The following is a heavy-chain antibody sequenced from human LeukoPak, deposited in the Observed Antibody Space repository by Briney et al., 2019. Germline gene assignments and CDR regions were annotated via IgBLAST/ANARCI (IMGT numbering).Heavy chain of an antibody. J-gene: IGHJ4*02. D-gene: IGHD3-16*01. CDR1: GSTFNDYW. CDR2: INQDGSEN. Sequence: GGSLRLSCAASGSTFNDYWMSWVRQAPGRGLEWVANINQDGSENYYVDSMKGRFTSSRDNAKNSVYLQMNSLRAEDTAIYYCARSSWGSSTNSWGQGTLVTVSS. V-gene: IGHV3-7*01. CDR3: ARSSWGSSTNS.